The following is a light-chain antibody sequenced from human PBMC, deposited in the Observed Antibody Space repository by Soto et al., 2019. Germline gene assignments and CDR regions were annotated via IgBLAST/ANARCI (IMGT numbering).Light chain of an antibody. J-gene: IGKJ5*01. CDR1: QDIHTF. CDR3: QQFYIFPVT. CDR2: KAS. Sequence: AIQLTQSPSSVSASVGDRITITCRASQDIHTFLAWYQQKPGKAPQLLIYKASTLQGGVPSRFSGSGSGTDFTLTISSLQPEDFATYSCQQFYIFPVTFGQGTRLEIK. V-gene: IGKV1-13*02.